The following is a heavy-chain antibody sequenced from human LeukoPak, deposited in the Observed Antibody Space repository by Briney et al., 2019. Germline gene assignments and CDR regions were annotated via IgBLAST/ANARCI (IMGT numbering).Heavy chain of an antibody. CDR2: INPNSGGT. D-gene: IGHD3-10*01. Sequence: ASVKVSCKASGYTFTGYYMHWVRQAPGQGLEWMGWINPNSGGTNYAQKFQGRVTMTGDTSISTAYMELSRLRSDDTSVYYCARRSQGSWFDPWGQGTLVTVSS. CDR3: ARRSQGSWFDP. J-gene: IGHJ5*02. CDR1: GYTFTGYY. V-gene: IGHV1-2*02.